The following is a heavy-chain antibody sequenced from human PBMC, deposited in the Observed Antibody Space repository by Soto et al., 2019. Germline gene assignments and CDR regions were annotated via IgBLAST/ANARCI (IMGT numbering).Heavy chain of an antibody. V-gene: IGHV4-4*02. CDR2: IYHSGST. CDR3: ARTPTTFGYDP. J-gene: IGHJ5*02. D-gene: IGHD1-7*01. CDR1: SGSINTSGW. Sequence: PSETLSLTCTVSSGSINTSGWWTWVRQPPGKGLEWIGEIYHSGSTNYNPSLKSRVTISVDNSKNQFSLKLTSVTAADTAVYYCARTPTTFGYDPWGQGTLVTVSS.